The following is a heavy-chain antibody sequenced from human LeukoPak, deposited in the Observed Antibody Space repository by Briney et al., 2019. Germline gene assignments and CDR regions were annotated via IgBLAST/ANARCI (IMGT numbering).Heavy chain of an antibody. CDR2: INHSGST. D-gene: IGHD6-19*01. Sequence: YPSETLSLTCAVYGGSFSGYYWSWIRQPPGKGLEWIGEINHSGSTNYNPSLKSRVTISVDTSNNQCALKLSSVTAADTAVYYRPRGQKQWDWFDPWGQGTLVSVSS. CDR1: GGSFSGYY. V-gene: IGHV4-34*01. J-gene: IGHJ5*02. CDR3: PRGQKQWDWFDP.